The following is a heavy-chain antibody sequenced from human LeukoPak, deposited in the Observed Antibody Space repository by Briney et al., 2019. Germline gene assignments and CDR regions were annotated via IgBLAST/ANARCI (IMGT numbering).Heavy chain of an antibody. V-gene: IGHV3-30*02. Sequence: GGSLRLSCAASGFTFSSYVMHWVRQAPGKGLEWVAFIRYDGSNKYYADSVKGRFTISRDNSKNTLYLQMNSLRAEDTAVYYCAKDRILEWLFFPPPLDYWGQGTLVTVSS. CDR1: GFTFSSYV. J-gene: IGHJ4*02. CDR2: IRYDGSNK. CDR3: AKDRILEWLFFPPPLDY. D-gene: IGHD3-3*01.